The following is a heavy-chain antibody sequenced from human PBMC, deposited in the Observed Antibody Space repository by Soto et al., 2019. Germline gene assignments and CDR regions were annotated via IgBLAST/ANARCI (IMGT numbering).Heavy chain of an antibody. Sequence: WASVKVSCKASGYTFTGYYMHWVRPAPGQGLEWMGWINPNSGGTNYAQKFQGRVTMTRDTSISTAYMELSRLRSEDTAVYYCARGRGLGGIYYYYVMDVWGQGITVTVSS. CDR2: INPNSGGT. CDR1: GYTFTGYY. CDR3: ARGRGLGGIYYYYVMDV. V-gene: IGHV1-2*02. J-gene: IGHJ6*02. D-gene: IGHD2-15*01.